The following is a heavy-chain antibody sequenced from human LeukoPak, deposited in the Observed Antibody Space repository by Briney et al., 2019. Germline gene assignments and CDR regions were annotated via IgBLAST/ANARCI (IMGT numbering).Heavy chain of an antibody. J-gene: IGHJ6*03. CDR2: IKQDGSAK. CDR1: GFTFSSYW. Sequence: RPGGSLRLSCEASGFTFSSYWMSWVRQAPGKVLEWVANIKQDGSAKFYVDSVKGRFSISRDNARNSLYLQMNSLRAEDTAVYYCVRDSEYYDFWSGFYQSGDYYMDVWGKGTTVTVSS. CDR3: VRDSEYYDFWSGFYQSGDYYMDV. V-gene: IGHV3-7*01. D-gene: IGHD3-3*01.